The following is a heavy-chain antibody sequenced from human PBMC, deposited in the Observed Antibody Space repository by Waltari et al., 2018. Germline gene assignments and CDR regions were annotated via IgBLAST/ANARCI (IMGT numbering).Heavy chain of an antibody. Sequence: EMKVVESGGDLVQPGGSLRLSCAASGFDFSNAWMDWVRQAPGKGLEWVANIKGDGSEKYYVDSVKGRFIISRDNTMNLLYLQMNSLRAEDTAVYYCSESLNVWGQGTTVIVSS. V-gene: IGHV3-7*01. CDR2: IKGDGSEK. CDR1: GFDFSNAW. J-gene: IGHJ6*02. CDR3: SESLNV.